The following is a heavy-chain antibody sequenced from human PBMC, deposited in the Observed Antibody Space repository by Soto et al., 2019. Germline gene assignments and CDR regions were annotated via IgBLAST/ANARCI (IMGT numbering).Heavy chain of an antibody. D-gene: IGHD2-2*03. Sequence: PSETLSLTCTGSGGSVSSSSYSWGWIRQSPRKGLEWSGTIYSSENTYYNPSLLSRVTISVDTSKNEFSVRLSSVTAADTAVYFCARLNGHCISTNCHGYYGMDVWGQGTTVT. CDR2: IYSSENT. CDR3: ARLNGHCISTNCHGYYGMDV. J-gene: IGHJ6*02. CDR1: GGSVSSSSYS. V-gene: IGHV4-39*01.